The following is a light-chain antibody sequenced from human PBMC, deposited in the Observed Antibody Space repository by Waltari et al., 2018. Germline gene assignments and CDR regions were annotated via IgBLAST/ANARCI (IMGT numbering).Light chain of an antibody. V-gene: IGKV1-39*01. Sequence: DIQLTQSPSSLSASIGDRLTIPCRASQSISYYLNWYQQKPGKAPKVLIYGAANLQSGVPSRFSGSGSATDFTLTISSLQPEDFATYYWQQSYRTLTFGGGTKVDIK. CDR3: QQSYRTLT. CDR1: QSISYY. CDR2: GAA. J-gene: IGKJ4*01.